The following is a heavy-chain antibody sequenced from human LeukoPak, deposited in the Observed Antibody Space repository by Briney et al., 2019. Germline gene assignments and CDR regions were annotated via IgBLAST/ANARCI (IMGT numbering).Heavy chain of an antibody. CDR2: IKQDGSAK. J-gene: IGHJ4*02. D-gene: IGHD2-8*02. Sequence: GGSLRLSCVASGFSPTTYWMSWVRQAPGKGLEWVANIKQDGSAKYYVHSVKGRFTISRDNARNSLYLQMNSLRAEDTAVYYCARAEVTVPGGDYWGQGTLVTVSS. CDR3: ARAEVTVPGGDY. V-gene: IGHV3-7*01. CDR1: GFSPTTYW.